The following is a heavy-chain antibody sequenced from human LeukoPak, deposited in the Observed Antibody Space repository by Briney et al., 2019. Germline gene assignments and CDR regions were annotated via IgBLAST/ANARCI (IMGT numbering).Heavy chain of an antibody. CDR3: ARAELGVDTFFDY. CDR2: LSGSGAGT. D-gene: IGHD3-3*01. Sequence: GGSLRLSCAVSGFTFSDYALGWVRQAPGRGLEWVSTLSGSGAGTYYSDSVQGRFTISRDNSKRTLFLQMNSLRAEDTAFYYCARAELGVDTFFDYWGQGTLVTVSS. V-gene: IGHV3-23*01. CDR1: GFTFSDYA. J-gene: IGHJ4*02.